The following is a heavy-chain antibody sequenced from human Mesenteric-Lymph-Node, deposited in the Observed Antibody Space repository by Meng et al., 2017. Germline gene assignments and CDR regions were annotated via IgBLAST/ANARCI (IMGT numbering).Heavy chain of an antibody. J-gene: IGHJ4*02. V-gene: IGHV4-4*02. CDR1: GVSISSNIR. CDR3: ARGKQDAWELLAY. Sequence: QDSGAGLVNPSGTLSPTCGVSGVSISSNIRWTWVRQPPGKGLEWIGDIDDSGSTNYNPSLNSRISISLDKSKNHFSLKVNSVTAADTAVYYCARGKQDAWELLAYWGQGTLVTVSS. D-gene: IGHD1-26*01. CDR2: IDDSGST.